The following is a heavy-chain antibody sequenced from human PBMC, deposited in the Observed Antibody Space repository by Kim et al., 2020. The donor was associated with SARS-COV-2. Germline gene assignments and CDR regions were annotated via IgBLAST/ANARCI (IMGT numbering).Heavy chain of an antibody. Sequence: SETLYLTCSVSGVSVNNVDYYWSWIRQPPGRGLEWIGYIYYTGSTNYNPPLKSRVTMSLDTSRNHFSMSLSSVTAADTALYYCVKSLNYCSGGACSPYNWFDPWGQGTLVTVSS. CDR3: VKSLNYCSGGACSPYNWFDP. CDR1: GVSVNNVDYY. V-gene: IGHV4-61*03. CDR2: IYYTGST. J-gene: IGHJ5*02. D-gene: IGHD2-8*02.